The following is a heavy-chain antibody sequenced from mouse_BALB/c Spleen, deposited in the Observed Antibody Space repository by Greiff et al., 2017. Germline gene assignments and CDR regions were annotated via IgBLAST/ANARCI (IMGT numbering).Heavy chain of an antibody. CDR3: AQGVGRLFAY. CDR1: GFNIKDTY. J-gene: IGHJ3*01. Sequence: EVQLQESGAELVKPGASVKLSCTASGFNIKDTYMHWVKQRPEQGLEWIGRIDPANGNTKYDPKFQGKATITADTSSNTAYLQLSSLTSEDTAVYYCAQGVGRLFAYWGQGTLVTVSA. CDR2: IDPANGNT. V-gene: IGHV14-3*02.